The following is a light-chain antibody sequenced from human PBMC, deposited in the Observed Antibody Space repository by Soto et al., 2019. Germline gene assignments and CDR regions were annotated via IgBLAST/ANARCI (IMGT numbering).Light chain of an antibody. Sequence: DIQMTQSPSSLSASVGDSVTITCRASQGISNYLAWYQQKPGKVPKLLIYAASTLQSGVPSRFSGSGSGTDFTLTISSLQPEDVATYFCQKYNSAPRTFGQGTRVEIK. CDR2: AAS. J-gene: IGKJ1*01. V-gene: IGKV1-27*01. CDR3: QKYNSAPRT. CDR1: QGISNY.